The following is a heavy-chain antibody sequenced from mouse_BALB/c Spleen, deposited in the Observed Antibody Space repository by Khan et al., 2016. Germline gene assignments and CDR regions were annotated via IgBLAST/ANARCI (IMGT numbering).Heavy chain of an antibody. V-gene: IGHV3-2*02. CDR2: ITYSGTT. J-gene: IGHJ4*01. CDR3: ARWLDAMDY. CDR1: GYSITSDYA. Sequence: EVELVESGPGLVKPSQSLSLTCTVTGYSITSDYAWNWIRQFPGNKLEWMGYITYSGTTTYNPSLKSRISITRDTSKNQVFLQLNSVTTEDTATYYCARWLDAMDYWGQGTSVTVSS. D-gene: IGHD2-2*01.